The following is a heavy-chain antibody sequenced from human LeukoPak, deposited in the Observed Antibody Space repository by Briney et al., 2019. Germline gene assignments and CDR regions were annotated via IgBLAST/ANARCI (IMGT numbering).Heavy chain of an antibody. D-gene: IGHD5-24*01. CDR2: IYSGGST. CDR1: GGSITGYY. Sequence: PSETLSLTCTVSGGSITGYYWTWIRQPAGKGLEWIGRIYSGGSTNYNPPLKSRVTMSADTSKNQFSLKLSSVTAADTAVYYCATGRDADSARGYYDMDVWGQGTTVTVSS. CDR3: ATGRDADSARGYYDMDV. J-gene: IGHJ6*02. V-gene: IGHV4-4*07.